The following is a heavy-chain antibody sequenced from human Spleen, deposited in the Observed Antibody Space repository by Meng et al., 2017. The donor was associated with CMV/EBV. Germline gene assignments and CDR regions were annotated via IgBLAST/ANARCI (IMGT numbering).Heavy chain of an antibody. J-gene: IGHJ3*02. CDR3: ARPLVPAAPGAFDI. CDR2: IHPGDSDT. V-gene: IGHV5-51*01. D-gene: IGHD2-2*01. CDR1: GNDFSSNW. Sequence: GESLKISCKGSGNDFSSNWIAWVRQMPGKGLEWMGIIHPGDSDTTYSPSFQGQVTISADKSISTAYLQWSSLKASDTAMYYCARPLVPAAPGAFDIWGQGTMVT.